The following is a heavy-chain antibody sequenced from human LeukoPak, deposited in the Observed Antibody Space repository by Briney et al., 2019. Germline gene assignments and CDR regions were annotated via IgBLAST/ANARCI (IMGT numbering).Heavy chain of an antibody. CDR3: ARGCSGSYGGYDY. Sequence: PGGSLRLSCAASGFTFSSYGMHWVRQAPGKGLEWVAVISYDGSNKYYADSVKGRFTISRDNSKNTLYLQMNSLRAEDTAVYYCARGCSGSYGGYDYWGQGTLVTVSS. J-gene: IGHJ4*02. CDR2: ISYDGSNK. V-gene: IGHV3-30*03. D-gene: IGHD1-26*01. CDR1: GFTFSSYG.